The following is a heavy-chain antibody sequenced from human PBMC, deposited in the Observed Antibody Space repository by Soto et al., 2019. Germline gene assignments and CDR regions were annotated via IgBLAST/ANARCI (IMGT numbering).Heavy chain of an antibody. CDR3: ARESTYLRHCDA. CDR2: IKQDGSQT. CDR1: GFTFSDSW. D-gene: IGHD3-9*01. Sequence: GGSLRLSCAASGFTFSDSWMGWVRQAPGRGLEWVANIKQDGSQTPYAASVRGRFAISRDNSKDTLYLHMRGLKVEDTAVYFCARESTYLRHCDAWGPGTLVTVSS. V-gene: IGHV3-7*01. J-gene: IGHJ5*02.